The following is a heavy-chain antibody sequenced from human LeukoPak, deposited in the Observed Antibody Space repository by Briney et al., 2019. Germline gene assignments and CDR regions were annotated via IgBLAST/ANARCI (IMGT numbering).Heavy chain of an antibody. CDR1: GYTFTSYY. CDR2: INPSGGST. J-gene: IGHJ5*02. Sequence: ASVKVSCKASGYTFTSYYMHWVRQAPGQGLEWMGIINPSGGSTSYAQKFQGRVTMTRDTSTSTVYMELSSLRSEDTAVYYCARERTTKDTVVVPGARGFDPWGQGTLVTVPS. D-gene: IGHD2-2*01. V-gene: IGHV1-46*01. CDR3: ARERTTKDTVVVPGARGFDP.